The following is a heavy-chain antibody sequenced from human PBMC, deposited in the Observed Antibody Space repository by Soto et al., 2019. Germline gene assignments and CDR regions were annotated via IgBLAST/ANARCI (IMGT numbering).Heavy chain of an antibody. J-gene: IGHJ4*02. D-gene: IGHD1-1*01. CDR3: AKLYWNPRYFDY. CDR2: ITDSGGST. Sequence: EVQLLESGGGLLQPGGSLRLSCAASGFTFSSVAMAWVRQAPGKGLEWVSSITDSGGSTDYADSVKGRFTTSRDNSRNTLYLQMNSLRADDTAVYYCAKLYWNPRYFDYWGQGTRVTISS. CDR1: GFTFSSVA. V-gene: IGHV3-23*01.